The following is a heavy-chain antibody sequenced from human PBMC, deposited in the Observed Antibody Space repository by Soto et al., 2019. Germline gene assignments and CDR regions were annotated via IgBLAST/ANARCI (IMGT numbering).Heavy chain of an antibody. CDR3: ARGVTGRLTQGVVLFY. D-gene: IGHD1-20*01. J-gene: IGHJ4*02. CDR1: GGTFGTYT. Sequence: QVQLVQSGAEVKKPGSSVKVSCKPSGGTFGTYTISWVRQAPGQGLECMGRIIPLLDITHYAQKFQGRVTFTADKSTTTAYMELSSLSSADTAVYYCARGVTGRLTQGVVLFYWGQGTLVTVSS. CDR2: IIPLLDIT. V-gene: IGHV1-69*02.